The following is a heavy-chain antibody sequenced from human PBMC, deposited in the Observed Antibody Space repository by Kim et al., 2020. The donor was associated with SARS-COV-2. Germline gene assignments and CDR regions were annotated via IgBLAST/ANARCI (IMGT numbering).Heavy chain of an antibody. CDR1: GLTVSDNY. J-gene: IGHJ4*02. D-gene: IGHD3-10*01. CDR3: AKDYEGVTN. V-gene: IGHV3-66*02. CDR2: IYLGVTT. Sequence: GGSLRLSCVASGLTVSDNYLSWVRQAPVKGLALVSVIYLGVTTYYADSVRGRFSISRDNSKNTLYLQMNSLRVEDTAVYYCAKDYEGVTNWGQGALVTVAS.